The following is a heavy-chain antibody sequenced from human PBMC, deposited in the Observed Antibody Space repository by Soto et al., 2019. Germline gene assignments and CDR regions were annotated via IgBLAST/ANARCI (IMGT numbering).Heavy chain of an antibody. Sequence: EVQLVESGGRSVQPGTSLRISCAASGFTFGSYWMDWVRQAPGKGLVWVSRVNGDGSITTYADSVKGRFTISRDNAGNTLYLQMNSLRADDTAVYYYSRETLWFGESPKSGGQGTLVTVSS. CDR1: GFTFGSYW. D-gene: IGHD3-10*01. J-gene: IGHJ4*02. V-gene: IGHV3-74*01. CDR3: SRETLWFGESPKS. CDR2: VNGDGSIT.